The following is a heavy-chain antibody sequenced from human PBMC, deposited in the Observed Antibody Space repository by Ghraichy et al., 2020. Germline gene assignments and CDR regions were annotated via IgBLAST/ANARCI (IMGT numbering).Heavy chain of an antibody. J-gene: IGHJ6*02. CDR2: VNHAGST. Sequence: SETLSLTCAVYGGSFSGYIWTWIRQPPGKGLEWIGEVNHAGSTNYNVSLKSRLTISVDTSKSQFSLKLTSVTAADTAVYYCARATIRDGMDVWGLGTTVTVSS. D-gene: IGHD5-24*01. CDR3: ARATIRDGMDV. CDR1: GGSFSGYI. V-gene: IGHV4-34*01.